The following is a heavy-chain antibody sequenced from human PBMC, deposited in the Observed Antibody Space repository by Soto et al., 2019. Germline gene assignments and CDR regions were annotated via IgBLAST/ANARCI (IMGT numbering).Heavy chain of an antibody. CDR2: ISGSGGST. D-gene: IGHD4-17*01. CDR3: AKSPTVTTVVHFDY. V-gene: IGHV3-23*01. Sequence: GGSLRLSCAASGFTFSSYAMSWVRQAPGKGLEWVSAISGSGGSTYYADSVKGRLTISRDNSKNTLYLQMNSLRAEDTAVYYCAKSPTVTTVVHFDYWGQGTLVTVSS. J-gene: IGHJ4*02. CDR1: GFTFSSYA.